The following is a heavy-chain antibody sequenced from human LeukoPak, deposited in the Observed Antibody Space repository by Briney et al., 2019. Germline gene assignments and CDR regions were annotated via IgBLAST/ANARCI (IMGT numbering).Heavy chain of an antibody. D-gene: IGHD2-15*01. J-gene: IGHJ5*02. V-gene: IGHV4-38-2*02. CDR3: ARDYGCSGGSCYSNWFDP. CDR2: IYHSGST. Sequence: SETLSLTCTVSGGSISSYYWSWIRQPPGKGLEWIGSIYHSGSTYYNPSLKSRVTISVDTSKNQFSLKLSSVTAADTAVYYCARDYGCSGGSCYSNWFDPWGQGTLVTVSS. CDR1: GGSISSYY.